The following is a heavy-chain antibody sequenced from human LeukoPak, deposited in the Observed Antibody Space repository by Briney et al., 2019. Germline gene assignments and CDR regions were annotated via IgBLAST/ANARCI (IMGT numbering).Heavy chain of an antibody. CDR2: IYYSGST. Sequence: SETLSLTCTVSGGSVSSGSYYWSWIRQPPGKGLEWIGYIYYSGSTNYNPSLKSRVTISVDTSKNQFSLKLSSVTAADTAVYYCARGQTTVVTPFDYWGQGTLVTVSS. J-gene: IGHJ4*02. CDR1: GGSVSSGSYY. V-gene: IGHV4-61*01. D-gene: IGHD4-23*01. CDR3: ARGQTTVVTPFDY.